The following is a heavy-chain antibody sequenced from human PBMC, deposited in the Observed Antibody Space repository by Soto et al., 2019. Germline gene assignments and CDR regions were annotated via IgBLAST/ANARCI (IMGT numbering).Heavy chain of an antibody. D-gene: IGHD5-12*01. CDR1: GGSISSYY. CDR2: IYYSGST. V-gene: IGHV4-59*01. CDR3: ARQVRGAIAATIIPFDY. J-gene: IGHJ4*02. Sequence: SETLSLTCTVSGGSISSYYWSWIRQPPGKGLEWIGYIYYSGSTNYNPSLKSRVSISVDTSKNQFSLKLSSVTAADTAVYYCARQVRGAIAATIIPFDYWGQGTLVTVSS.